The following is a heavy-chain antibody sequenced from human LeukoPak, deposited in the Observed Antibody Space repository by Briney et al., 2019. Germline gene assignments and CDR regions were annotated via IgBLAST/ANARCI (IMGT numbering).Heavy chain of an antibody. CDR2: ISGSGSTI. CDR1: GFTFGDYY. D-gene: IGHD5-12*01. Sequence: PGGSLRLSCAASGFTFGDYYMSWIRQAPGKGLEWVSYISGSGSTIYYADSVKGRFTISRDDSKNTLYLQMNNLRAEDTAVYYCAKDGAWLRFDDWGQGILVTVSS. J-gene: IGHJ4*02. V-gene: IGHV3-11*01. CDR3: AKDGAWLRFDD.